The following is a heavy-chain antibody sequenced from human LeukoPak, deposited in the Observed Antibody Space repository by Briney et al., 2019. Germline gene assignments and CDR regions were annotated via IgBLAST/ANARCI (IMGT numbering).Heavy chain of an antibody. J-gene: IGHJ3*02. D-gene: IGHD6-19*01. V-gene: IGHV3-23*01. Sequence: GGSLRLSCAASGFTFSSYAMSWVRQAPGKGLEWVSAISGSGGSTYYADSVKGRFTISRDNSKNTLYLQMNSLRAEDTAVYYCAKPASGEWLAPYDAFDIWGQGTMVTVSS. CDR1: GFTFSSYA. CDR3: AKPASGEWLAPYDAFDI. CDR2: ISGSGGST.